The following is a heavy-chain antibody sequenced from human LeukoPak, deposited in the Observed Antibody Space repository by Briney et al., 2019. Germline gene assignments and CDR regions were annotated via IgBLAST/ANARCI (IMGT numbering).Heavy chain of an antibody. CDR3: ARDRSERYYYDSSGYYMDY. V-gene: IGHV3-30-3*01. CDR1: GFTFSSYA. J-gene: IGHJ4*02. D-gene: IGHD3-22*01. Sequence: PGGSLRLSCAASGFTFSSYAMHWVRQAPGKGLEWVAVISYDGSNKYYADSVKGRFTISRDNSKNTLYLQMNSLRAEDTAVYYCARDRSERYYYDSSGYYMDYWGQGTLVTVSS. CDR2: ISYDGSNK.